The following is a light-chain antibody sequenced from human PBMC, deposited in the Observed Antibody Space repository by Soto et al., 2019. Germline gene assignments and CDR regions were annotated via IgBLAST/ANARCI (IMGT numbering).Light chain of an antibody. Sequence: QSVLTQPPSVSGAPGQRVTISCTGSSSNIGAGYDVHWYQQLPGRAPKLLIYGNTNRPSGVPDRSSGFKSGTSASLAITGLQAEDEADYYCLSFDSSLSVVFGGGTKLTVL. V-gene: IGLV1-40*01. CDR1: SSNIGAGYD. CDR3: LSFDSSLSVV. J-gene: IGLJ2*01. CDR2: GNT.